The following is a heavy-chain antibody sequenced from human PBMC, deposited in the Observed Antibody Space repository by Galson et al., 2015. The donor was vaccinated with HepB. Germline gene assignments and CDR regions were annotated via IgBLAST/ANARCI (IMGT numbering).Heavy chain of an antibody. Sequence: SETLSLTCVVSGGSINDKNFYWGWIRQPPGKGLEWIGSVYHSGSAHYNRSLQSRVSISVDTSKSQLSLRLTSVTAAATAVYFCGRHVIPHLRLFPDLRDLDIWGQGTTVIVS. D-gene: IGHD2-21*01. V-gene: IGHV4-39*01. CDR1: GGSINDKNFY. J-gene: IGHJ6*02. CDR3: GRHVIPHLRLFPDLRDLDI. CDR2: VYHSGSA.